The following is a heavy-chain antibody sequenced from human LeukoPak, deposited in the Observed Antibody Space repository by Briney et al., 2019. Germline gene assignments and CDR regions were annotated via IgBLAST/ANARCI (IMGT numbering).Heavy chain of an antibody. CDR2: INQDVSEK. V-gene: IGHV3-7*01. J-gene: IGHJ5*02. CDR3: AREGCSGGSCYHNWFDP. D-gene: IGHD2-15*01. CDR1: GFIFSSYW. Sequence: AGSLSPSCAASGFIFSSYWMSWVRQAPGKGREWVANINQDVSEKYNVDSVKGRFTMPRDKAKNSLDLRMNSLRAEDTAVYYCAREGCSGGSCYHNWFDPWGQGTLVTVSS.